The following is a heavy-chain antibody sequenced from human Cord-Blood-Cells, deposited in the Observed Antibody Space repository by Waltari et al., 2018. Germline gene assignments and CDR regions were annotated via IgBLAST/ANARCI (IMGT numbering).Heavy chain of an antibody. V-gene: IGHV1-2*02. CDR1: GYTFTGYY. CDR3: ARDRFVDIVVVPALNWFDP. D-gene: IGHD2-2*03. CDR2: INPNSGGT. Sequence: QVQLVQSGAEVKKPGASVKVSCKASGYTFTGYYMHWVRQAPGQRLEWMGWINPNSGGTNYAQKFQGRVTMTRDTSISTAYMELSRLRSDDTAVYYCARDRFVDIVVVPALNWFDPWGQGTLVTVSS. J-gene: IGHJ5*02.